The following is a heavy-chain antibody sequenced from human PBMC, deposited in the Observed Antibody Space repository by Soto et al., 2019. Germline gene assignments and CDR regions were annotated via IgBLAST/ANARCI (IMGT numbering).Heavy chain of an antibody. CDR1: GFAFDEYA. J-gene: IGHJ3*02. CDR3: TKERGGIGLIVGGQRFDI. Sequence: GGSLRLSCAASGFAFDEYAMHWVRQVPGKXLEWVSGISWNSNHIAYADPVKGRFTISRDNDKNSLYLQMNSLRPEDTALYFCTKERGGIGLIVGGQRFDIWGQGAMVTV. V-gene: IGHV3-9*01. CDR2: ISWNSNHI. D-gene: IGHD3-22*01.